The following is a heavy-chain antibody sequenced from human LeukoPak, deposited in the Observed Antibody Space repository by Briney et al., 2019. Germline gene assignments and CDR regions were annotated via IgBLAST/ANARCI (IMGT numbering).Heavy chain of an antibody. J-gene: IGHJ4*02. D-gene: IGHD2-21*01. CDR2: IYYSGST. CDR3: ARQALWFFDH. CDR1: GGSITSDY. V-gene: IGHV4-59*08. Sequence: SETLSLTCTVSGGSITSDYWSWIRQPPGKGLEWIGYIYYSGSTNYNPSLKSRVTISLDTSKNQFSLKLGSVTAADTAVYYCARQALWFFDHWGQGTLVTVSS.